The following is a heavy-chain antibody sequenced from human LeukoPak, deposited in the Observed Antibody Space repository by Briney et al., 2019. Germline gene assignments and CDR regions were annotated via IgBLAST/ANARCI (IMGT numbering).Heavy chain of an antibody. V-gene: IGHV3-21*01. D-gene: IGHD1-26*01. CDR2: ISSSSSYI. J-gene: IGHJ4*02. Sequence: PGGSLRLSCAASGFMFSSYDINWVRQAPGKGLECVSSISSSSSYIYYADSVKGRFTISRDNAKNSLYLQMNSLRAEDTAVYYCASGWEAIDYWGQGTLVTVSS. CDR1: GFMFSSYD. CDR3: ASGWEAIDY.